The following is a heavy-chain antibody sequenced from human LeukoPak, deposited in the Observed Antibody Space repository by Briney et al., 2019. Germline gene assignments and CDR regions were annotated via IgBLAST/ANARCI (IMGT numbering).Heavy chain of an antibody. V-gene: IGHV1-69*13. CDR3: ASDLERDGYNMPETP. Sequence: SVKVSCKASGGTFSSYAISWVRQAPGQGLEWMGGIIPIFGTANYAQKFQGRVTITADESTSTAYMELSSLRSEDTAVYYCASDLERDGYNMPETPWGQGTMVTVSS. CDR2: IIPIFGTA. CDR1: GGTFSSYA. J-gene: IGHJ5*02. D-gene: IGHD5-24*01.